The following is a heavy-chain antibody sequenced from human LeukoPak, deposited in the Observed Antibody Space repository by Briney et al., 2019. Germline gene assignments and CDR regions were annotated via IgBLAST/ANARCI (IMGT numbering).Heavy chain of an antibody. CDR3: ARDLTSPGAARPFGFDY. CDR2: ISAYNGNT. D-gene: IGHD6-6*01. CDR1: GYTFTSYG. J-gene: IGHJ4*02. V-gene: IGHV1-18*01. Sequence: GASVKVSCKASGYTFTSYGISWVRQAPGQGLEWMGWISAYNGNTNYAQKLQVRVTMTTDTSTSTAYMELRSLRSDHTAVYYCARDLTSPGAARPFGFDYWGQGTLVTVSS.